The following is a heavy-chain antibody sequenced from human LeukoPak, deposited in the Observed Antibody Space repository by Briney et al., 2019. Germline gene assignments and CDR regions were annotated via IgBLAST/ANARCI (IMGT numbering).Heavy chain of an antibody. CDR3: ASHYYYDSSGYYSDY. V-gene: IGHV3-33*01. D-gene: IGHD3-22*01. CDR1: GFTFSSYG. CDR2: IWYDGSNK. J-gene: IGHJ4*02. Sequence: GGSLRLSCAASGFTFSSYGMHWVRQAPGKGLEWVAVIWYDGSNKYYADSVKGRFTIPRDNSKNTLYLQMNSLRAEDTAVYYCASHYYYDSSGYYSDYWGQGTLVTVSS.